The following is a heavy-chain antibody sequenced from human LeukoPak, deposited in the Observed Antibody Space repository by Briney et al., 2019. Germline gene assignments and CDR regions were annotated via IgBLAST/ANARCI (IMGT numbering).Heavy chain of an antibody. D-gene: IGHD2-2*01. J-gene: IGHJ4*02. CDR2: ISSSSSYI. CDR1: GFTFSSYS. Sequence: AGGSLRLSCAASGFTFSSYSMNWVRQAPGKGLEWVSSISSSSSYIYYADSVKGRFTISRDNAKNLLYLQMNSLRAEDTAVYYCARDEDCSSTSCYVSWGQGTLVTVSS. CDR3: ARDEDCSSTSCYVS. V-gene: IGHV3-21*01.